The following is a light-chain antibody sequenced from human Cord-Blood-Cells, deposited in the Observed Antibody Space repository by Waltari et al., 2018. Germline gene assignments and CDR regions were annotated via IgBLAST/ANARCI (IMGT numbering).Light chain of an antibody. CDR1: QSVLYSSNNKNY. CDR3: QQYYSTPLT. CDR2: WAS. Sequence: DIAMTQSPDSLAVSLGERAAINCKFSQSVLYSSNNKNYLAWYQQKPGQPPKLLIYWASTRESGVPDRFSGSGSGTDFTLTISSLQAEDVAVYYCQQYYSTPLTFGGGTKVEIK. J-gene: IGKJ4*01. V-gene: IGKV4-1*01.